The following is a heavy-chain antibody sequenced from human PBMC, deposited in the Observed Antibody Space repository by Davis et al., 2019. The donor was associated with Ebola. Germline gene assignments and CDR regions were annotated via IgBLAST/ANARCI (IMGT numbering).Heavy chain of an antibody. D-gene: IGHD3-3*01. J-gene: IGHJ4*02. Sequence: GESLKISCAASGFTFSSYGMHWVRQAPGKGLEWVAVIWYDGSNKYYADSVKGRFTISRDNSKNTLYLQMNSLRDEDTAVYYCARLRGSGYYTSMYYFDYWGQGTLVTVSS. CDR1: GFTFSSYG. CDR2: IWYDGSNK. CDR3: ARLRGSGYYTSMYYFDY. V-gene: IGHV3-33*01.